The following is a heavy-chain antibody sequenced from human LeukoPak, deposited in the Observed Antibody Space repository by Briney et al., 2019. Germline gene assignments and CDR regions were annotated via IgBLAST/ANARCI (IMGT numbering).Heavy chain of an antibody. CDR3: ARDWFDGDYDRFDY. J-gene: IGHJ4*02. V-gene: IGHV3-7*03. CDR1: GFTFSSYW. D-gene: IGHD4-17*01. CDR2: INQDGSQK. Sequence: GRSHRPSCAVSGFTFSSYWMSWFRQAAGKGLEWLANINQDGSQKFSVDYVKGRFTISRDNAKNSLSLQMNSLRVEDTAVYYCARDWFDGDYDRFDYWGQGTLVTVSS.